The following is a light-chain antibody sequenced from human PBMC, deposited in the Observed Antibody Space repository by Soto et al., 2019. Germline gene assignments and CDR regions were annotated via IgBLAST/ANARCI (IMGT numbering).Light chain of an antibody. J-gene: IGLJ1*01. Sequence: QPVLTQPPSASGTPGQRVTISCSGSSSNIGRNTVNWYQQVPGTAPKLLIYSNNQRPSGGLDRFSGSKSGTSASLAISGLQSEDEADYYCAAWDDSLNGSNYVFGTGTKLTVL. CDR3: AAWDDSLNGSNYV. CDR1: SSNIGRNT. CDR2: SNN. V-gene: IGLV1-44*01.